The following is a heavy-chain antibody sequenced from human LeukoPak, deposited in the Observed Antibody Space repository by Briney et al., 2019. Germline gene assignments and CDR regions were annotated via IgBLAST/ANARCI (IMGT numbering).Heavy chain of an antibody. V-gene: IGHV3-30-3*01. CDR1: GFTFSSYA. J-gene: IGHJ6*04. Sequence: PGRSLRLSCAASGFTFSSYAMHWVRQAPGKGLEWVAVISYDGSNKYYADSVKGRFTISRDNAKNSLYLQMNSLRVEDTAVYYCARRGLPDVWGKGTTVTVSS. D-gene: IGHD2-15*01. CDR2: ISYDGSNK. CDR3: ARRGLPDV.